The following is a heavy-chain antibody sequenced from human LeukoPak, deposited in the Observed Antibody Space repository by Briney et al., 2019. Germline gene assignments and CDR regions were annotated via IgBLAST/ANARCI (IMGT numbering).Heavy chain of an antibody. J-gene: IGHJ6*03. V-gene: IGHV1-8*03. CDR1: GYTFTSYD. CDR2: MNPNSGNT. CDR3: ARQYYDFWSGYSMDV. Sequence: GASVNVSCKASGYTFTSYDINWVRQATGQGLEWMGWMNPNSGNTGYAQKFQGRVTITRNTSISTAYMELSSLRSEDTAVYYCARQYYDFWSGYSMDVWGKGTTVTVSS. D-gene: IGHD3-3*01.